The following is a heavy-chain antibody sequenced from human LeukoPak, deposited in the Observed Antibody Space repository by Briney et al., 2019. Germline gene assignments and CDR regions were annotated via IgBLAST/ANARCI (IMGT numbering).Heavy chain of an antibody. CDR3: SRERGFWSGYFRPRYFDY. Sequence: SETLSLTCTVSGGSISGRAYYWSWIRQPAGKGLEWIGRIHSSGTHSYNPSLKSRVSISVETSKNQFSLKLSSLTAADTAVYFCSRERGFWSGYFRPRYFDYWGQGTLVTV. CDR2: IHSSGTH. V-gene: IGHV4-61*02. CDR1: GGSISGRAYY. J-gene: IGHJ4*02. D-gene: IGHD3-3*01.